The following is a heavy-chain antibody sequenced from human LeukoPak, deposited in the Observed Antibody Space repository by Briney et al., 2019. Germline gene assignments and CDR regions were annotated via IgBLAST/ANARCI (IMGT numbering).Heavy chain of an antibody. CDR3: ARGLHY. V-gene: IGHV3-33*01. J-gene: IGHJ4*02. CDR2: IWYDGSNK. CDR1: GFTFSSYG. Sequence: GRSLRLSCAASGFTFSSYGMHWVRQAPGRGLEWVAVIWYDGSNKYYADSVKGRFTISRDNSKNSLYLQMNSLRAEDTAVYYCARGLHYWGQGTLVTVSS.